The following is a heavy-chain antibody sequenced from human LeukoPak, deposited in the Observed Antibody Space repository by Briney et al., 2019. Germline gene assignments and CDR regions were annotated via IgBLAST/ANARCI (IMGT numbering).Heavy chain of an antibody. CDR1: GYTFTSYY. CDR3: ARELFVIGGYSYGYTLDY. J-gene: IGHJ4*02. D-gene: IGHD5-18*01. V-gene: IGHV1-46*01. CDR2: SNPSGGST. Sequence: RASVKVYCKASGYTFTSYYMHWVRQAPGQGLEWMGISNPSGGSTSYAQKFQGRVTMTRDTSTSTVYMELSSLRSEDTAVYYCARELFVIGGYSYGYTLDYWGQGTLVTVSS.